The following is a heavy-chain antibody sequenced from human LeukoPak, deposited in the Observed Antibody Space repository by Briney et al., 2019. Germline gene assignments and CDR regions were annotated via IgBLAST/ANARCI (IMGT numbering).Heavy chain of an antibody. CDR1: GGSFSGYY. J-gene: IGHJ3*02. CDR3: ARGGPVTTHAFDN. D-gene: IGHD4-17*01. Sequence: PSETLSLTCAVYGGSFSGYYWSWIRQPPGKGLEWIGEINHSGSTNYNPSLKSRVTISVDTSKNQFSLKLSSVTAADTAVYYCARGGPVTTHAFDNWGQGTMVTVSS. CDR2: INHSGST. V-gene: IGHV4-34*01.